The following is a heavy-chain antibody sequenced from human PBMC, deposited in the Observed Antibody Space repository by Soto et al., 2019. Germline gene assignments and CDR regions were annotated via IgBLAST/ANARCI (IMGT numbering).Heavy chain of an antibody. CDR3: ARRSTVTYDY. Sequence: QLQLQESGPELVKPSETMSLTCTVSGGSITSNSYYWGWIRQLPGKGLEWIGSFYCSESTYFNPSLKSRVTISVDTSKHQFPLKLSAVTAADTAVYYCARRSTVTYDYWGQGILVTVSS. D-gene: IGHD4-17*01. V-gene: IGHV4-39*01. CDR1: GGSITSNSYY. J-gene: IGHJ4*02. CDR2: FYCSEST.